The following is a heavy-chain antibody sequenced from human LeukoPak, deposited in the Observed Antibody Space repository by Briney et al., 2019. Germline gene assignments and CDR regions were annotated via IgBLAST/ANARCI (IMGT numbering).Heavy chain of an antibody. CDR2: IYYSGST. D-gene: IGHD5-24*01. CDR3: ARAGGYNQQFDY. Sequence: SQTLSLTCTVSGGSISSGDYYWSWIRQPPGKGLEWIGYIYYSGSTYYNPSLKSRVTISVDTSKNQFSLKLSSVTAADTAVYYCARAGGYNQQFDYWGQGTLVTVSS. CDR1: GGSISSGDYY. J-gene: IGHJ4*02. V-gene: IGHV4-30-4*01.